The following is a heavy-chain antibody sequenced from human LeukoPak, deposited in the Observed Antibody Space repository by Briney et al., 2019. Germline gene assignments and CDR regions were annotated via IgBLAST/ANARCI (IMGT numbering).Heavy chain of an antibody. CDR1: GFTFSSYA. D-gene: IGHD3-22*01. Sequence: PGGSLRLSCAASGFTFSSYAMSWVRQAPGKGLEWVSAISASGGSTYYADSVKGRSTISRDNSKNTLYLQMNSLRAEDTAVYYCAKDLFTMISNDYWGQGTLVTVSS. CDR3: AKDLFTMISNDY. CDR2: ISASGGST. V-gene: IGHV3-23*01. J-gene: IGHJ4*02.